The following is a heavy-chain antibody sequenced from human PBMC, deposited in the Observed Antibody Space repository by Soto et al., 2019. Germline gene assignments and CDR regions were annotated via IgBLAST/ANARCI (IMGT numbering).Heavy chain of an antibody. Sequence: EVQLLESGGGLVQPGGSLRLSCAASGFTFSSYAMSWVRQAPGKGLEWVSAISGSGGSTYYADSVKGRSTISRDNSKNTLYLQMNSLRAEDTAVYYCAKSGDYVWGSYRYTRIYFFDYWGQGTLVTVSS. CDR2: ISGSGGST. CDR1: GFTFSSYA. CDR3: AKSGDYVWGSYRYTRIYFFDY. J-gene: IGHJ4*02. V-gene: IGHV3-23*01. D-gene: IGHD3-16*02.